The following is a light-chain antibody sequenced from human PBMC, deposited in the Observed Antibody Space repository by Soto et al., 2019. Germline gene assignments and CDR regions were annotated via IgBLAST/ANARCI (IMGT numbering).Light chain of an antibody. Sequence: QSALTQPASVSGSPGQSITISCTGTSRDVGGYNYVSWYQQHPGKAPKLMIYDVSNRPSGVSNRFSGSKSGNTASLTISGLQDEDEADYYCSSYTSSSTLVVFGGGTKVTVL. CDR1: SRDVGGYNY. V-gene: IGLV2-14*01. J-gene: IGLJ2*01. CDR3: SSYTSSSTLVV. CDR2: DVS.